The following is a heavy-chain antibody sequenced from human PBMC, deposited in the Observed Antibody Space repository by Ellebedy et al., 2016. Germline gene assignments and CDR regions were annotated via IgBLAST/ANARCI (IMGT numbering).Heavy chain of an antibody. CDR1: GFSVSSNY. D-gene: IGHD3-3*01. CDR3: ARSSYPYYFDY. CDR2: IKQDESEK. V-gene: IGHV3-7*01. Sequence: GESLKISCVVSGFSVSSNYLSWVRQAPGKGLEWVANIKQDESEKYYVNSVKGRFTISRDNAKNSVFLQMNSLRAEDTAVYYCARSSYPYYFDYWGQGSLVTVSS. J-gene: IGHJ4*02.